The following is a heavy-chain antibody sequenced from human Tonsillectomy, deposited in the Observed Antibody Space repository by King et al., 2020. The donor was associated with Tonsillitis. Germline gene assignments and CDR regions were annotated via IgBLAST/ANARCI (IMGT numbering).Heavy chain of an antibody. CDR1: GFTFRSYY. Sequence: VQLVESGGGLVKPGGSLRLSCAASGFTFRSYYMYWVRQAPGKGLEWVASISGSRGYIYYADSVKGRFTISRDNAKNSLYLQMNSLRAEDTAVYYCAREYDILTSSAEHENFDYWGQGTLVTVSS. V-gene: IGHV3-21*01. J-gene: IGHJ4*02. CDR3: AREYDILTSSAEHENFDY. CDR2: ISGSRGYI. D-gene: IGHD3-9*01.